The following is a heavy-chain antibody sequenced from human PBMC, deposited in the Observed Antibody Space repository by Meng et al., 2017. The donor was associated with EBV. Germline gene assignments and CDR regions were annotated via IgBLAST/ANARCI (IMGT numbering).Heavy chain of an antibody. CDR2: IYYSGST. V-gene: IGHV4-59*01. Sequence: QVQLQESGPGLVKPSETLSLTCTVSGGSISSYYWSWIRQPPGKGLEWIGYIYYSGSTNYNPSLKSRVTISVDTSKNQFSLKLSSVTAADTAVYYCARSPRITGTLDYWGQGTLVTVSS. CDR3: ARSPRITGTLDY. CDR1: GGSISSYY. J-gene: IGHJ4*02. D-gene: IGHD1-20*01.